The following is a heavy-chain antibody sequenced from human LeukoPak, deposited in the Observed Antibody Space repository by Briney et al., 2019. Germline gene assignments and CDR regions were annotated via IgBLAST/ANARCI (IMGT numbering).Heavy chain of an antibody. D-gene: IGHD4-17*01. CDR1: GYTFTSYY. V-gene: IGHV1-46*01. CDR2: INPSGGST. J-gene: IGHJ4*02. CDR3: ARARSSVTTVTTPGY. Sequence: ASVKVSCKASGYTFTSYYMHWVRQAPGQGLEWMGIINPSGGSTSYAQKFQGRVTMTRDTSTSTVYMELSSLRSEDTAVYYCARARSSVTTVTTPGYWGQGTLSPSPQ.